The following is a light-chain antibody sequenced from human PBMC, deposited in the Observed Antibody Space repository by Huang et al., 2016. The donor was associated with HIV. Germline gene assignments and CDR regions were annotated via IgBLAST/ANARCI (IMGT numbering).Light chain of an antibody. CDR2: GAS. V-gene: IGKV3-20*01. CDR3: QQYHSSPLT. Sequence: DIVLTQSPGTLSLSPGARAALSCRASQNITNNYLAWYQQRSGQAPRLLIYGASNRAMGIPARFSGSGSGTDFTLIINRLEPQDSAVYYCQQYHSSPLTFGGGTNVEIK. J-gene: IGKJ4*01. CDR1: QNITNNY.